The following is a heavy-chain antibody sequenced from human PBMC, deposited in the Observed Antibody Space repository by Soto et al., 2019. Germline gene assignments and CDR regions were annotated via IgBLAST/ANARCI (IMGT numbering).Heavy chain of an antibody. Sequence: GGSLRLSCAASGFPFSTTDMSWVRQAPGKGLEWVSTIDGSGGGTYYADFVKGRFTISRDNSKDTVYLQMTTLRVDDTAKDYCAKNSGWFNTWGQGTLVTVSS. CDR3: AKNSGWFNT. D-gene: IGHD3-10*01. J-gene: IGHJ5*02. CDR1: GFPFSTTD. CDR2: IDGSGGGT. V-gene: IGHV3-23*01.